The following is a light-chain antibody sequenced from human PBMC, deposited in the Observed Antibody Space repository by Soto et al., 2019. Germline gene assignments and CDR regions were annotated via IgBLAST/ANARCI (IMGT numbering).Light chain of an antibody. Sequence: EIVLTQSPDTLSLSPGEGATLSCRASHDVSVSLVWYRQRPGQSPRLLIHDASNRATGISARFSGSGSGTDFTLTIGSLEPEESALYYCQQRASWPYTSAQGTKVEIK. J-gene: IGKJ2*01. CDR1: HDVSVS. CDR3: QQRASWPYT. CDR2: DAS. V-gene: IGKV3-11*01.